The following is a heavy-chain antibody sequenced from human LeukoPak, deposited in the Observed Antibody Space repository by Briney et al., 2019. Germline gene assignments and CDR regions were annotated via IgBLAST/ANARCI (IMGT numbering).Heavy chain of an antibody. J-gene: IGHJ4*02. V-gene: IGHV3-7*01. Sequence: GGSLRLSCAASGFTFSKNWMCWVRQAPGKGLEWVANIKQDATEEYYADSVKGRFSVSRDNAKNLLYLQMNSLRVEDSAVYYCARGGGYPDYWGQGALVTVSS. CDR1: GFTFSKNW. CDR3: ARGGGYPDY. D-gene: IGHD3-22*01. CDR2: IKQDATEE.